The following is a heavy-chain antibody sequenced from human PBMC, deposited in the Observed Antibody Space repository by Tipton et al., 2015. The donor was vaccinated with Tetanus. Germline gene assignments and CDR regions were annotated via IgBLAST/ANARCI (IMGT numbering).Heavy chain of an antibody. V-gene: IGHV3-11*01. CDR3: TRTISKDYVAA. CDR1: GFTFSDHY. D-gene: IGHD4-17*01. Sequence: GSLRLSCTASGFTFSDHYMAWIRQAPGKGLEWISYISGSGSSIFHADSVKGRFSISRDNSRNTPYLQMSSLRVEDTAVYYCTRTISKDYVAAWGQGTLVTVSS. CDR2: ISGSGSSI. J-gene: IGHJ4*02.